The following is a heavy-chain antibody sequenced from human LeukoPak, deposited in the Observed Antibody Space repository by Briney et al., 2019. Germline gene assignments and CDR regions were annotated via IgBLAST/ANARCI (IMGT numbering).Heavy chain of an antibody. CDR3: ARDRGGLDP. J-gene: IGHJ5*02. Sequence: SVKVSCTTSGGTFGSYVISLVRQAPGQGLDWMGGILPIFGTADYAQKFQGRVTITEDESTNTAYMELKRLTSEDTAVYYCARDRGGLDPWGQGTMVTVSS. CDR1: GGTFGSYV. D-gene: IGHD4-23*01. V-gene: IGHV1-69*13. CDR2: ILPIFGTA.